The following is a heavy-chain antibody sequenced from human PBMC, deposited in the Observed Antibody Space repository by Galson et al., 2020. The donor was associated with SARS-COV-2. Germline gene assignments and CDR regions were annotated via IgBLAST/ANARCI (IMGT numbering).Heavy chain of an antibody. CDR2: IYYSGST. D-gene: IGHD2-8*01. J-gene: IGHJ5*02. Sequence: SAPLSLTCPVSAVSISSYYWSWIRQPPGKGLEWIGYIYYSGSTNYNPSLKSRVTLTVDTSKNQFSRKLSSVTAADPAVYYCARRSLGYCTNGVCHAGFDPWGQGTLVTVSS. CDR1: AVSISSYY. CDR3: ARRSLGYCTNGVCHAGFDP. V-gene: IGHV4-59*08.